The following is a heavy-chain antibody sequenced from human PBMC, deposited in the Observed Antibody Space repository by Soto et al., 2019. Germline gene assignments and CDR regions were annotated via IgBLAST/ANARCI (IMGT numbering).Heavy chain of an antibody. D-gene: IGHD3-10*01. CDR3: ARWKTTMVRDSYYGMDV. V-gene: IGHV4-59*01. CDR2: IYYSGST. CDR1: GGSISSYY. J-gene: IGHJ6*02. Sequence: SETLSLTCTVSGGSISSYYWSWIRQPPGKGLEWIGYIYYSGSTNYNPSLKSRVTISVDTSKNQFSLKLSSVTAADTAVYYCARWKTTMVRDSYYGMDVWGQGTTVTVSS.